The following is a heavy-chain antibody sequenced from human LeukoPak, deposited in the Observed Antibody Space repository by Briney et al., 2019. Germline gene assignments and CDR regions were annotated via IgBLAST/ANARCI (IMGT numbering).Heavy chain of an antibody. V-gene: IGHV4-39*07. Sequence: SETLSLTCIVSGGSISSSRYYWGWIRHPPGKGLEWIGSMYYSGNTYYNPSLKSRVTISVDTSKNQFSLKLSSVTAADTAVYYCARVDPTAMVLEFRYYFDYWGQGTLVTVSS. CDR3: ARVDPTAMVLEFRYYFDY. D-gene: IGHD5-18*01. J-gene: IGHJ4*02. CDR1: GGSISSSRYY. CDR2: MYYSGNT.